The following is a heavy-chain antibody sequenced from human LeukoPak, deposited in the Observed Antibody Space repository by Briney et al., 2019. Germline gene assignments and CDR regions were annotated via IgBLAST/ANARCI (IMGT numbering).Heavy chain of an antibody. CDR2: IYSGGNT. Sequence: PGGSLRLSCATSGFTVSSNYMNWVRQAPGKGLEWVSSIYSGGNTYYADSVKGRFTISRDNSKNTLYLQMNSLRAEDTGLYYCARHRRYCSGDNCYSGCDYWGQGTLVSVSS. J-gene: IGHJ4*02. D-gene: IGHD2-15*01. CDR3: ARHRRYCSGDNCYSGCDY. CDR1: GFTVSSNY. V-gene: IGHV3-66*04.